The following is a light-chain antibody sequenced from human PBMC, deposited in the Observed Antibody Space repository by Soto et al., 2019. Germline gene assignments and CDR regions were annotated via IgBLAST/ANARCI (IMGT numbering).Light chain of an antibody. CDR1: HPININ. CDR2: AAT. J-gene: IGKJ4*01. CDR3: QHYQRYPPS. V-gene: IGKV1-16*01. Sequence: DIQMNQSPSSLSASVGDRVTITCRASHPININLVWFQQKPGKAPKSLIYAATNLQSGVPSRFSGSGGGTDFSLTISSLQPEDVATYYCQHYQRYPPSFGGGTKLEIK.